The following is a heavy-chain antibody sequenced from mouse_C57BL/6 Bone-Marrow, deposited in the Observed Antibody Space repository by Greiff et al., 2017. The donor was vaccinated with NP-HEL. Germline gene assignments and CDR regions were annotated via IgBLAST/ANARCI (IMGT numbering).Heavy chain of an antibody. CDR1: GFNIKDAY. CDR3: TTYYYGSAWFAY. J-gene: IGHJ3*01. V-gene: IGHV14-4*01. D-gene: IGHD1-1*01. Sequence: EVQLQQSGAELVRPGASVKLSCTASGFNIKDAYMHWVQQRPEQGLEWIGWIDPENGDTEYASKFQGKATITADTSSNTAYLQLSSLTSEDTAVYYCTTYYYGSAWFAYWGQGTLVTVSA. CDR2: IDPENGDT.